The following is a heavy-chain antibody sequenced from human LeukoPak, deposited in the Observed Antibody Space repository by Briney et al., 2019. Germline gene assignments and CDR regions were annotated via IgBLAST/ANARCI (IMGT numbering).Heavy chain of an antibody. CDR1: GYTFTMYG. CDR3: ARDLNYVTLGYDILADVGYYFDY. J-gene: IGHJ4*02. D-gene: IGHD3-9*01. CDR2: ISPHNGNT. Sequence: GASVKVSCEASGYTFTMYGISWVRQAPGQGLQWLGWISPHNGNTNYAQDLQGRVTMTTDASTSTAYLELRSLRSDDTATYYCARDLNYVTLGYDILADVGYYFDYWGQGSLVTVSS. V-gene: IGHV1-18*01.